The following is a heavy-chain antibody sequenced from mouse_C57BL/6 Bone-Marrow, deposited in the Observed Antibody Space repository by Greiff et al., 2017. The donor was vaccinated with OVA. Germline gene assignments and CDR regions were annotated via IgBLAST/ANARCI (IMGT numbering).Heavy chain of an antibody. Sequence: QVQLQQSGAELVKPGASVKISCKASGYAFSSYWMNWVKQRPGKGLEWIGQIYPGDGDTNYNGKFKGKATLTADKSSSTAYMQLSSLTSEDTAVYYCTTLITTVVGDWYFDVWGTGTTVTVSS. D-gene: IGHD1-1*01. CDR1: GYAFSSYW. J-gene: IGHJ1*03. CDR2: IYPGDGDT. CDR3: TTLITTVVGDWYFDV. V-gene: IGHV1-80*01.